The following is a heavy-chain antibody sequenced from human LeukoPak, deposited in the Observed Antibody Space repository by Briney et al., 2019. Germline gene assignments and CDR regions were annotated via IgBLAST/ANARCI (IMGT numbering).Heavy chain of an antibody. CDR2: INHSGST. Sequence: SETLSLTCAVYGGSFSGYYWSWIRQPPGKGLEWIGEINHSGSTNYNPSLKSRVTISVDTSKNQFSLKLSSVTAADTAVYYCARGGLWFGTTYYFDYWGQGTLVTVSS. J-gene: IGHJ4*02. CDR1: GGSFSGYY. CDR3: ARGGLWFGTTYYFDY. V-gene: IGHV4-34*01. D-gene: IGHD3-10*01.